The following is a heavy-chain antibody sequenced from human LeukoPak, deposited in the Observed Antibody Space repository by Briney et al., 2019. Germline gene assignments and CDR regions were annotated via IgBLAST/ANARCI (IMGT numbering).Heavy chain of an antibody. D-gene: IGHD3-22*01. CDR2: ITDSSSSM. J-gene: IGHJ4*02. CDR3: ARRGYYYDSSGYYLGGFDY. V-gene: IGHV3-21*01. CDR1: GFTFSSYT. Sequence: GGSLRLSCAASGFTFSSYTMNWVRQAPGKGLEWVSSITDSSSSMYYADSVKGRFTISRDNAKNSLYLQMNSLRAEDTAVYYCARRGYYYDSSGYYLGGFDYWGQGTLVTVSS.